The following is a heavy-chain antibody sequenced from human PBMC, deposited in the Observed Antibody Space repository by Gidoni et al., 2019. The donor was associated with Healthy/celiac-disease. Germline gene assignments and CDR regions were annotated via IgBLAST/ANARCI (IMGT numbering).Heavy chain of an antibody. CDR3: AKADRGQWLVPHDY. J-gene: IGHJ4*02. CDR1: GFTFSSYG. D-gene: IGHD6-19*01. CDR2: ISHDGSNK. V-gene: IGHV3-30*18. Sequence: QVQLVESGGGVVQPGRYLRLSCAASGFTFSSYGMHWVRQAPGKGLEWVAVISHDGSNKYYADSVKGRFTISRDNSKNTLYLQMNSLRAEDTAVYYCAKADRGQWLVPHDYWGQGTLVTVSS.